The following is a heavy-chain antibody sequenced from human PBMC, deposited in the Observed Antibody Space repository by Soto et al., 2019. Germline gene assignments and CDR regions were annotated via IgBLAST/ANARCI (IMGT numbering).Heavy chain of an antibody. CDR3: ARQLDTAMVTYYYYYSMDV. J-gene: IGHJ6*02. D-gene: IGHD5-18*01. CDR2: IYPGDSDT. V-gene: IGHV5-51*01. Sequence: GESLKISCKGSGYSFTSYWIGWVRQMPGKGLEWMGIIYPGDSDTRYSPSFQGQVTISADKSISTAYLQWSSLKASNTAMYYCARQLDTAMVTYYYYYSMDVWGQGTTVTVSS. CDR1: GYSFTSYW.